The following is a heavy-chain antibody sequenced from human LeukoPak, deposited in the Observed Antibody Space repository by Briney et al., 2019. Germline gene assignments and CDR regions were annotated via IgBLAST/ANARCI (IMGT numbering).Heavy chain of an antibody. CDR3: ATKVVDTAMGSGNYYYGMDV. D-gene: IGHD5-18*01. Sequence: GASVKVSCKASGGTFSSYAISWVRQAPGQGLEWMGGIIPIFGTANYAQKFQGRVTITADESTSTAYMELSSLRSEDTAVYHCATKVVDTAMGSGNYYYGMDVWGQGTTVTVSS. V-gene: IGHV1-69*13. CDR2: IIPIFGTA. CDR1: GGTFSSYA. J-gene: IGHJ6*02.